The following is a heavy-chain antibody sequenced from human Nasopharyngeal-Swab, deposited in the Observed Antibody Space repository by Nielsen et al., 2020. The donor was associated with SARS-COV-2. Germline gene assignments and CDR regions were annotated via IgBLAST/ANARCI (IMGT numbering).Heavy chain of an antibody. Sequence: GESLKISCAASGFTFSNYAMSWVRQAPGKGLEWVSGISASGGSTYYVDSVKGRFTISRDSSNNTLYLQMNSLRAEDTAAYYCAKGGRAGATRRYYYGMDVWGQGTTVTVSS. CDR2: ISASGGST. CDR3: AKGGRAGATRRYYYGMDV. CDR1: GFTFSNYA. J-gene: IGHJ6*02. V-gene: IGHV3-23*01. D-gene: IGHD1-26*01.